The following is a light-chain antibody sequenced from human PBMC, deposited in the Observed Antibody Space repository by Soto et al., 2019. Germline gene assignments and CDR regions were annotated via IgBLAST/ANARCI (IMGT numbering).Light chain of an antibody. CDR1: QSVSSN. Sequence: EIVLTQAPATLSLSPGERATLSCRASQSVSSNLAWYQQKPGQSPRLLIYDASNRASGIPARFSGSGSGTDFTLTISGLAPEDFAVYYCQLRNTSFTFGPGTKVDIK. V-gene: IGKV3-11*01. CDR2: DAS. J-gene: IGKJ3*01. CDR3: QLRNTSFT.